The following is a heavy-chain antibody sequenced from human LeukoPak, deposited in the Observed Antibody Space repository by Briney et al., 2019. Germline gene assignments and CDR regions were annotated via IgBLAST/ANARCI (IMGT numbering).Heavy chain of an antibody. J-gene: IGHJ4*02. V-gene: IGHV3-7*04. CDR3: TRVGYIDEGVDY. Sequence: WVRQAPGKGLEWVANIKQDGSKKSYVDSVKGRFTISRDNAKNSLYLQMNSLRAEDTAIYYCTRVGYIDEGVDYWGQGTLVTVSS. CDR2: IKQDGSKK. D-gene: IGHD5-24*01.